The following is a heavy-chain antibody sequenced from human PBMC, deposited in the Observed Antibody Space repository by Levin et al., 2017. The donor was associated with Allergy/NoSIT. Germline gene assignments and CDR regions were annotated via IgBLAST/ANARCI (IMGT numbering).Heavy chain of an antibody. CDR3: ARRDDYGDYFSTDAFDI. V-gene: IGHV1-2*06. CDR2: INPNSGGT. J-gene: IGHJ3*02. D-gene: IGHD4-17*01. Sequence: GASVKVSCKASGYTFTGYYMHWVRQAPGQGLEWMGRINPNSGGTNYAQKFQGRVTMTRDTSISTAYMELSRLRSDDTAVYYCARRDDYGDYFSTDAFDIWGQGTMVTVSS. CDR1: GYTFTGYY.